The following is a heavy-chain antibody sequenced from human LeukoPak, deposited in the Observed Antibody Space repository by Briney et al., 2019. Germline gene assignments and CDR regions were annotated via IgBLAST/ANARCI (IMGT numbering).Heavy chain of an antibody. CDR2: INNDGSTT. V-gene: IGHV3-74*01. CDR3: AYSISVAGTYAFNI. Sequence: GGSLRLSCAASGFTFSTYWMHWVRQAPGKGLLWVSFINNDGSTTSYADSVRGRFTISRDNAKNTLYLQMNSLRAEDTAVYYCAYSISVAGTYAFNIWGQGTMVTVSS. D-gene: IGHD6-19*01. J-gene: IGHJ3*02. CDR1: GFTFSTYW.